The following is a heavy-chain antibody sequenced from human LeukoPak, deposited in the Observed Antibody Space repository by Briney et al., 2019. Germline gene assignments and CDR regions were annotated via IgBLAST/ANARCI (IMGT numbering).Heavy chain of an antibody. V-gene: IGHV4-59*01. D-gene: IGHD6-13*01. CDR3: ARDLFGYSSSWYAFDP. Sequence: PSETLSLTCTVSGGSISSYYWSWIRQPPGKGLEWSGYIYYSGSTNYNPSLKSRVTISVDTSKNQFSLKLSSVTAADTAVYYCARDLFGYSSSWYAFDPWGQGTLVTVSS. CDR1: GGSISSYY. J-gene: IGHJ5*02. CDR2: IYYSGST.